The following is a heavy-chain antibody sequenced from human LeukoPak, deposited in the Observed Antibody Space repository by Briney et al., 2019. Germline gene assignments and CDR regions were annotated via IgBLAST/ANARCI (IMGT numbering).Heavy chain of an antibody. J-gene: IGHJ4*02. CDR2: IYYSGST. Sequence: SETLSLTCTVSGGSISSYYWSWLRQPPGKGLEWMGYIYYSGSTNYNPYLMSRVTISVDTSKNQFSLKLSSVTAADTAVYYCATSSGSYGSRYFDYWGQGTLVTVSS. V-gene: IGHV4-59*01. CDR1: GGSISSYY. CDR3: ATSSGSYGSRYFDY. D-gene: IGHD1-26*01.